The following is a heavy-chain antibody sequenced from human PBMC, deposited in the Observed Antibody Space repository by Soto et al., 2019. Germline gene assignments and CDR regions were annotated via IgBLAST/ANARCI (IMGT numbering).Heavy chain of an antibody. D-gene: IGHD1-1*01. CDR3: RTVFEY. J-gene: IGHJ4*02. CDR1: GFTFTNYW. Sequence: DVQLVQSGGGSVQPGGSLRLSCAASGFTFTNYWMHWVRQVPGKGLVWVSRIDGVGAGTSYSDSVRGRFTISRDNAENMLYLQMNSLRAEDTAVYYCRTVFEYWGQGTLVTVSS. V-gene: IGHV3-74*01. CDR2: IDGVGAGT.